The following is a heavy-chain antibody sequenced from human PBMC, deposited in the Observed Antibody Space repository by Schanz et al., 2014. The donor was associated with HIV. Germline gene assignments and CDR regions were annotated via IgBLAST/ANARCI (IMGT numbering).Heavy chain of an antibody. Sequence: QVQLQESGPGLVKPSQTLSLTCTVSGGSISSGDYYWSWIRLPPGKGLEWIGNIDHSGSTYYNPSPKTRVTISVAMSKNQFPLKMTSVTAADTAVYYCASLSSHYFDHWGQGTLVTVSS. J-gene: IGHJ4*02. CDR3: ASLSSHYFDH. CDR1: GGSISSGDYY. CDR2: IDHSGST. V-gene: IGHV4-30-4*08.